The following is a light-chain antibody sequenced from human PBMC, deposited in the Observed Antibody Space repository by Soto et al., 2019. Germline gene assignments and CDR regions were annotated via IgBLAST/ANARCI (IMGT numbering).Light chain of an antibody. CDR3: ATWDDSLTRVV. CDR1: NSNIGGNT. Sequence: QSVLTQPPSASGTPGQRVTISCSGSNSNIGGNTVHWYQHLPGTAPKLLIYDDDQRPSGVPDRFSGSKSGTSASLAISGLQSDDEADYYCATWDDSLTRVVFGGGTKLTVL. J-gene: IGLJ2*01. V-gene: IGLV1-44*01. CDR2: DDD.